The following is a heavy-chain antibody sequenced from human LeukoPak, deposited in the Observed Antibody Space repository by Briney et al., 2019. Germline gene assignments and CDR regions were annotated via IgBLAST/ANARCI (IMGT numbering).Heavy chain of an antibody. V-gene: IGHV3-53*01. Sequence: GGSLRLSCAASGFTVSSNYMSWVRQAPGKGLEWVSVIYSGGSTYYADSVKGRFTISRDNSKNTLYLQMNSLRAEDTAVYYCARGNRDFYYYYGMDVWGQGTTVTVSS. CDR3: ARGNRDFYYYYGMDV. J-gene: IGHJ6*02. D-gene: IGHD1-14*01. CDR1: GFTVSSNY. CDR2: IYSGGST.